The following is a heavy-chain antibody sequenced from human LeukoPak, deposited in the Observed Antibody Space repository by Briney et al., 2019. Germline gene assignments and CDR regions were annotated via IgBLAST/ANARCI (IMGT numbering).Heavy chain of an antibody. J-gene: IGHJ4*02. D-gene: IGHD7-27*01. V-gene: IGHV1-8*02. CDR3: ARGPPNWGYDY. CDR1: GYTFTSYY. CDR2: MSPNSGDT. Sequence: ASVKVSCKASGYTFTSYYMHWVRQATGQRPEWMGWMSPNSGDTGYAQKFQDRVTMTRNTSISTAYMELSSLRSDDTAVYYCARGPPNWGYDYWGPGTLVTVSS.